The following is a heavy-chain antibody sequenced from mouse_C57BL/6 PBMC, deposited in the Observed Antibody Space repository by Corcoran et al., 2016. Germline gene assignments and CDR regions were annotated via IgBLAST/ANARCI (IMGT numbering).Heavy chain of an antibody. D-gene: IGHD2-5*01. CDR3: ASYDSNYDWFAY. J-gene: IGHJ3*01. Sequence: QIQLVQSGPELKKPGETVKISCKASGYTFTTYGMSWVKQAPGKGLKWMGWINTYSGVPTYADDFKGRFAFSLETSASTAYLQINNLKNEDTATYFCASYDSNYDWFAYWGQGTLVTVSA. V-gene: IGHV9-3*01. CDR2: INTYSGVP. CDR1: GYTFTTYG.